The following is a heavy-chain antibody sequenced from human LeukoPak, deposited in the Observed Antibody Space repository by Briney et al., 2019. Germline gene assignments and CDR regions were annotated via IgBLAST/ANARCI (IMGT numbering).Heavy chain of an antibody. D-gene: IGHD2-2*03. V-gene: IGHV4-59*08. CDR2: IYYSGST. J-gene: IGHJ6*02. CDR1: GGPISSYY. CDR3: ARHGYYYYYYGMDV. Sequence: SETLSLTCTVSGGPISSYYWSWIRQPPGKGLEWIGYIYYSGSTNYNPSLKSRVTISVDTSKHQFSLKLSSVTAADTAVYYCARHGYYYYYYGMDVWGQGTTVTVSS.